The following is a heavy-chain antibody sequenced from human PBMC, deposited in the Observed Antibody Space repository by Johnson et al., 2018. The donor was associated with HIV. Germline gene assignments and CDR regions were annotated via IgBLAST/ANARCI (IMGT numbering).Heavy chain of an antibody. D-gene: IGHD3-10*01. Sequence: QVQLVESGGGVVQPGRSLRLSCAASGFTFSSYGMHWVRQAPGKGLEWVAVISYDGSNKYYADSVKGRFTISRDNSKNTLYVQMNSLRVEDTAVYYCAKDDSPSGAFDIWGQGTMVTVSS. CDR3: AKDDSPSGAFDI. CDR1: GFTFSSYG. V-gene: IGHV3-30*18. CDR2: ISYDGSNK. J-gene: IGHJ3*02.